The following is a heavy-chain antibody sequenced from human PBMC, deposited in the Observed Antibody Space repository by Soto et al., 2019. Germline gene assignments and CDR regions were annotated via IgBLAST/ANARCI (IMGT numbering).Heavy chain of an antibody. CDR1: GYTFTSYG. CDR2: ISAYNGNT. J-gene: IGHJ4*02. D-gene: IGHD2-2*01. V-gene: IGHV1-18*04. Sequence: ASVKVSCKASGYTFTSYGISWVRQAPGQGLEWMGWISAYNGNTNYAQKLQGRVTMTTDTSTSTAYMELRSLRSDDTAVYYCARDLGGYCSSTSCPGISDYWGQGTLVTVSS. CDR3: ARDLGGYCSSTSCPGISDY.